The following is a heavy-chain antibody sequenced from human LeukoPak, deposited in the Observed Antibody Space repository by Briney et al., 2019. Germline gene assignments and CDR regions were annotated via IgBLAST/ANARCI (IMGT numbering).Heavy chain of an antibody. CDR3: ARDVTMVSGAFDI. D-gene: IGHD3-10*01. J-gene: IGHJ3*02. CDR2: IIPILGIA. Sequence: ASVKVSCKASGGTFSSYAISWVRQAPGQELEWMGRIIPILGIANYAQKFQGRVTITADKSTSTAYMELSSLRSEDTAVYYCARDVTMVSGAFDIWGQGTMVTVSS. V-gene: IGHV1-69*04. CDR1: GGTFSSYA.